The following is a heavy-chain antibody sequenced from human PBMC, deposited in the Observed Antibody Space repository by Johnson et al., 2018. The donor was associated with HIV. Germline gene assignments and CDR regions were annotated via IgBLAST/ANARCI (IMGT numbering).Heavy chain of an antibody. D-gene: IGHD6-13*01. CDR3: AKVVTASTSWLDDALDI. Sequence: VQLVESGGGFIQAGRSLRLSCAASGFTFDDYAMHWVRQAPGKGLEWVSGLSWNSGTVAYADSVKGRFTISRDNSKNALYLQMNSLRAEDTAVYYCAKVVTASTSWLDDALDIWGQGTMVTVSS. J-gene: IGHJ3*02. CDR1: GFTFDDYA. CDR2: LSWNSGTV. V-gene: IGHV3-9*01.